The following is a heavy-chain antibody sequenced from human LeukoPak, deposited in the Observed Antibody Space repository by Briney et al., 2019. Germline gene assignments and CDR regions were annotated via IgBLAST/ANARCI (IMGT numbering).Heavy chain of an antibody. V-gene: IGHV1-69*01. CDR3: ARGVVIDAFDI. CDR2: IIPIFGTA. CDR1: GGTFSSYA. J-gene: IGHJ3*02. D-gene: IGHD2-21*01. Sequence: SVKVSCKASGGTFSSYAISWVRQAPGQGLEGMGGIIPIFGTANYAQKFPGRVTITADESTSTAYMELSSLRSEDTAVYYCARGVVIDAFDIWGQGTMVTVSS.